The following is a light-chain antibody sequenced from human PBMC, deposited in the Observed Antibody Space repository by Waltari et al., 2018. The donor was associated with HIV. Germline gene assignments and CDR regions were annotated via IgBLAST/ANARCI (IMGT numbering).Light chain of an antibody. CDR1: NIGIKS. Sequence: SYVLTQPPSVSVAPGKTARLTCGGDNIGIKSVTWYQQRPGQAPVLVVYDDSDRRSGIPERFSGSNSGDTATLTISRVGAGDEADYYCQVWDSFSDHWVFGGGTKLTVL. CDR3: QVWDSFSDHWV. J-gene: IGLJ3*02. CDR2: DDS. V-gene: IGLV3-21*01.